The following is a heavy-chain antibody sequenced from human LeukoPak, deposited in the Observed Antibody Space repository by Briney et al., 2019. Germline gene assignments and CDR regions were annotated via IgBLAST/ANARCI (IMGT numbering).Heavy chain of an antibody. V-gene: IGHV4-30-2*01. CDR2: IYHSGSN. CDR3: ARAAGPSSPFDH. Sequence: SQTLSLTCVVAGGSISSGDYSWSWIRQPPGKGLEWIGHIYHSGSNHYNPSLNSRVTISVDRSKNQFSLKLSSVTAADTAVYYCARAAGPSSPFDHWGQGTLVTVSS. J-gene: IGHJ4*02. CDR1: GGSISSGDYS. D-gene: IGHD3-10*01.